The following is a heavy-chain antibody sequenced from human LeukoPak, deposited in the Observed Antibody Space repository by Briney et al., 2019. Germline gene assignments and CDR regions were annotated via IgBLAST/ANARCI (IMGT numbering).Heavy chain of an antibody. D-gene: IGHD5-18*01. CDR3: ARDPGYDYGYDY. Sequence: GGTLRLSCAASGFTFSSHGMSWVRQAPGKGLEWVSVIYSDGSTYYADSVKGRFTISRDNSKNTVYLQMNSLRAEDTAVYYCARDPGYDYGYDYWGQGTLVTVSS. CDR1: GFTFSSHG. J-gene: IGHJ4*02. V-gene: IGHV3-66*01. CDR2: IYSDGST.